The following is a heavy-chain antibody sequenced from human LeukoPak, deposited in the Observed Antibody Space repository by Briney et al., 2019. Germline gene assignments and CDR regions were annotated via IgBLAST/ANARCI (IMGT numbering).Heavy chain of an antibody. CDR1: GYALTELS. D-gene: IGHD3-3*01. J-gene: IGHJ4*02. CDR2: FDPEDGET. V-gene: IGHV1-24*01. CDR3: ATARGFLESRDY. Sequence: ASVKVSCKVSGYALTELSMHWVRQAPGKGLEWMGGFDPEDGETIYAQKFQGRVTMTEDTSTDTAYMELGSLRSEDTAVYYCATARGFLESRDYWGQGTLVTVSS.